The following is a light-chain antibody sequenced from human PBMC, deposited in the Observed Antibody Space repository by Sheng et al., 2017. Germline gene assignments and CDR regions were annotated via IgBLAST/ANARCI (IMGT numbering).Light chain of an antibody. CDR3: QQYVTSPWT. J-gene: IGKJ1*01. CDR1: QSIGRR. CDR2: RAS. Sequence: EIVLTQSPATLSLSPGERATLSCRASQSIGRRVAWYQQKPGQAPRLLIFRASTRATGIPDRFSGSGSGTDYTLTISRLEPQDFAMYYCQQYVTSPWTFGQGTKVEMK. V-gene: IGKV3-20*01.